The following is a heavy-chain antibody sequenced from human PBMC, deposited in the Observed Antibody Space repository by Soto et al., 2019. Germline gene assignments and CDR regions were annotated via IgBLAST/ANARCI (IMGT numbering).Heavy chain of an antibody. D-gene: IGHD3-22*01. CDR2: IRSKAYGGTT. Sequence: GGSLRLSCTASGFTFGDYAMSCFRQAPGKGLEWVGFIRSKAYGGTTEYAASVKGRFTISRDDSKSIAYLQMNSLKTEDTAVYYCTRGIYSRLDAFDIWGQGTMVTVSS. V-gene: IGHV3-49*03. CDR1: GFTFGDYA. CDR3: TRGIYSRLDAFDI. J-gene: IGHJ3*02.